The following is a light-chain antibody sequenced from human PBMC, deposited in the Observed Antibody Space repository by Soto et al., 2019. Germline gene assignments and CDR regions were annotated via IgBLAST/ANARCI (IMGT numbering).Light chain of an antibody. CDR2: DAS. CDR3: RQYNNWPPWT. CDR1: QSVSNN. V-gene: IGKV3-15*01. Sequence: ILMTQSPATLSVSPGERATLSCRASQSVSNNLAWYQQKPGQAPRLLIYDASTRATGIPARFSGSGSGTEFTLTISGLQSEAFAVYYCRQYNNWPPWTFGQGTKVEIK. J-gene: IGKJ1*01.